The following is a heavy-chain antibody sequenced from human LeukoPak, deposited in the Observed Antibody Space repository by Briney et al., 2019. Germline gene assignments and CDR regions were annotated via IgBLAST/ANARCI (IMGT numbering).Heavy chain of an antibody. CDR2: IYYSGST. CDR1: GASTSNSSYY. J-gene: IGHJ4*02. V-gene: IGHV4-39*07. Sequence: PSETLSLTCSVSGASTSNSSYYWGWIRQPPGKGLEWIGSIYYSGSTYYNPSLNSRVTISVDTSKNQFSLKLSSVTAADTAVYYCARISRGYSYAIDHWGQGTLVTVSS. D-gene: IGHD5-18*01. CDR3: ARISRGYSYAIDH.